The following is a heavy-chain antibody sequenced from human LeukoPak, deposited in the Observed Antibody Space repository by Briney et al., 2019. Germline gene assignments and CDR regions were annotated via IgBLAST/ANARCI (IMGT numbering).Heavy chain of an antibody. CDR3: AKVRGFVVVPAAIPTAGAFDI. Sequence: GGSLRLSCAASGFTFSSYGMHWVRQAPGKGLEWVAFIRYDGSNKYYADSVKGRFTISRDNSKNTLYLQMNSLRAEDTAVYYCAKVRGFVVVPAAIPTAGAFDIWGQGTMVTVSS. D-gene: IGHD2-2*02. V-gene: IGHV3-30*02. CDR1: GFTFSSYG. J-gene: IGHJ3*02. CDR2: IRYDGSNK.